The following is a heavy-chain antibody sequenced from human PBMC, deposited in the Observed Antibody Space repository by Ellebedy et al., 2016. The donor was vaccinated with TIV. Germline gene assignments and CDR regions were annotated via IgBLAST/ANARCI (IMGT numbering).Heavy chain of an antibody. V-gene: IGHV4-34*01. CDR1: GGSFSGYY. CDR2: INHSGST. Sequence: MPSETLSLTCAVYGGSFSGYYWSWIRQPPGKGLEWIGEINHSGSTNYNPSLKSRVTISVDTSKNQFSLKLSSVTAADTAVYYCARAKGLPPADYYYGMDVWGQGTTVTVSS. J-gene: IGHJ6*02. CDR3: ARAKGLPPADYYYGMDV. D-gene: IGHD3-16*01.